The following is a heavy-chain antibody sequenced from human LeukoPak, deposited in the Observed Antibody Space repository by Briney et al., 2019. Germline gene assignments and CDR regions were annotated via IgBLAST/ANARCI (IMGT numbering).Heavy chain of an antibody. Sequence: SETLSLTCAVSGGPISSYYWSWIRQPPGKGQEWIGYVYSSGSTNYNPSLKSRVTISVDASRNRFSLKLSSVTAADTAVYYCSRHRNSGYHSNGMDVWGQGTTVTVSS. CDR3: SRHRNSGYHSNGMDV. V-gene: IGHV4-59*08. CDR2: VYSSGST. CDR1: GGPISSYY. J-gene: IGHJ6*02. D-gene: IGHD5-12*01.